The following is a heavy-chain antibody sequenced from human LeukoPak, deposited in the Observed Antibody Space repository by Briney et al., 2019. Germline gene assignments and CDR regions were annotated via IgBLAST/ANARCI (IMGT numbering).Heavy chain of an antibody. D-gene: IGHD6-6*01. CDR3: TIAAHPFDY. Sequence: SETLSLTCAVSGGSITTKNWWIWVRQPPGRGLEWIGEIYHTGSTNYHPSLKSRVTISVDTSKNQFSLKLSSVTAADTAVYYCTIAAHPFDYWGQGTLVTVSS. J-gene: IGHJ4*02. CDR1: GGSITTKNW. V-gene: IGHV4-4*02. CDR2: IYHTGST.